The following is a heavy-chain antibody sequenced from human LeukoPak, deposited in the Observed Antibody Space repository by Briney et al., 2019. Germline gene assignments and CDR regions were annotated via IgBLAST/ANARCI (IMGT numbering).Heavy chain of an antibody. J-gene: IGHJ4*02. D-gene: IGHD3-10*01. Sequence: QPGRSLRLSCAASGFTFSSYAMSWVRQAPGEGLEWVSAISGSGGSTYYADSVKGRFTISRDNSKNTLYLQMNSLRAEDTAVYYCANHPGRGYGYLDYWGQGTLVTVSS. CDR2: ISGSGGST. CDR3: ANHPGRGYGYLDY. CDR1: GFTFSSYA. V-gene: IGHV3-23*01.